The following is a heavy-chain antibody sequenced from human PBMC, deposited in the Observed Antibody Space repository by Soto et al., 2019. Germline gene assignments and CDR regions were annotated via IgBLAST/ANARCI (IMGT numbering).Heavy chain of an antibody. Sequence: PSETLSLTCAVYGGSFSGYYWTWIRPPPGKGLEWSGEINHSGITNYIPSLTTRVTISVATSNNQFSLNLSSVTAPATAVYYSAMEKYSYGCYYYYGMDVWGQGTTVTVSS. CDR2: INHSGIT. V-gene: IGHV4-34*01. CDR1: GGSFSGYY. J-gene: IGHJ6*02. CDR3: AMEKYSYGCYYYYGMDV. D-gene: IGHD5-18*01.